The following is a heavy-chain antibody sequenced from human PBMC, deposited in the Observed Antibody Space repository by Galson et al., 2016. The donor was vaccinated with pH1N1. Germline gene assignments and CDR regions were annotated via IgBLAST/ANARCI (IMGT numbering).Heavy chain of an antibody. V-gene: IGHV4-38-2*01. J-gene: IGHJ4*02. CDR3: VRQFEEFIGSCFDF. D-gene: IGHD1-26*01. Sequence: SETLSLTCAVSGDSIGRHYNWGWVRQPPGKGLEWIGSVSHSGNTFYNPSLKSRVTIFIDTPKNQFSLNLNSVTAADMAVYYCVRQFEEFIGSCFDFWGQGALVSVSS. CDR2: VSHSGNT. CDR1: GDSIGRHYN.